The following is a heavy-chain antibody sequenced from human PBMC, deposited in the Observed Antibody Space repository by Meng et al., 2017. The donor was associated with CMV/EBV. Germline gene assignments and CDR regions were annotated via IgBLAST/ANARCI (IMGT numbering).Heavy chain of an antibody. Sequence: GSLRLSCAVCGGSFSGYYWSWIRQPPGKGLEWIGEINHSGSTNYNPSLKSRVTISVDTSKNQFSLKLSSVTAADTAVYYCARGPYCSSTSCYPSWFDPWGQGTLVTVSS. V-gene: IGHV4-34*01. CDR1: GGSFSGYY. D-gene: IGHD2-2*01. CDR3: ARGPYCSSTSCYPSWFDP. J-gene: IGHJ5*02. CDR2: INHSGST.